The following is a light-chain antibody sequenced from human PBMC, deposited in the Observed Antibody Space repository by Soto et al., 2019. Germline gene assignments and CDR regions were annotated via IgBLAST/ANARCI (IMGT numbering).Light chain of an antibody. J-gene: IGKJ2*01. CDR1: QSVGSS. Sequence: EIVMTQSPATLSVSPGERATLSCRASQSVGSSLAWYQQKPGQAPRLLIYGASTRATGIPARFSGSGSGTRFTLTIRSLEAEDFAIFYWSPDINRYTFGQGTKLEIK. CDR2: GAS. V-gene: IGKV3-15*01. CDR3: SPDINRYT.